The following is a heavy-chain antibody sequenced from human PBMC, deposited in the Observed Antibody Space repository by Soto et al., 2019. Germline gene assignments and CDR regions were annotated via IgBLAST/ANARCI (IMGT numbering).Heavy chain of an antibody. D-gene: IGHD4-17*01. CDR3: ARGFLDYGAYGGTGIDWFDP. Sequence: QVQLVESGGGVVQPGRSLRLSCAASGFTFSSYAMHWVRQAPGKGLEWVAVISYDGSNKYYADSVKGRFTISRDNSKNTLYLQMNSLIAEDTAVYYCARGFLDYGAYGGTGIDWFDPWGQGTLVTVSS. J-gene: IGHJ5*02. CDR1: GFTFSSYA. V-gene: IGHV3-30-3*01. CDR2: ISYDGSNK.